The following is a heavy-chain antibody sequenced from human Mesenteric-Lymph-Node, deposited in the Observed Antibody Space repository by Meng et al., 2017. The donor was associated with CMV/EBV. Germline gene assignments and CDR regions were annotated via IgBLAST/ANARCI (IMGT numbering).Heavy chain of an antibody. D-gene: IGHD2-15*01. J-gene: IGHJ6*02. CDR1: GFTFSTHD. Sequence: GESLKISCAASGFTFSTHDMSWVRQAPGKGLEWVSYISSSGSTIYYADSVKGRFTISRDNAKNSLYLQMNSLRAEDTAVYYCARDQVRIPYGMDVWGQGTTVTVSS. CDR2: ISSSGSTI. CDR3: ARDQVRIPYGMDV. V-gene: IGHV3-48*03.